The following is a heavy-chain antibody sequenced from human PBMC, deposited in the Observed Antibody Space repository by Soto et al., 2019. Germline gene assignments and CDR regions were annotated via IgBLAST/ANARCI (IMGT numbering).Heavy chain of an antibody. CDR3: YTVYLLWGSYEGY. D-gene: IGHD3-16*01. Sequence: EVQLVESGGGLVKPGGSLRLSCAASGFTFSNAWMNWVRQAPGKGLEWVGRIKSKTDGGTTDYAAPVKGRFTISRDDSTNTLYLRMNSLKTEDTAVYYCYTVYLLWGSYEGYWGQGTLVTVSS. CDR2: IKSKTDGGTT. CDR1: GFTFSNAW. V-gene: IGHV3-15*07. J-gene: IGHJ4*02.